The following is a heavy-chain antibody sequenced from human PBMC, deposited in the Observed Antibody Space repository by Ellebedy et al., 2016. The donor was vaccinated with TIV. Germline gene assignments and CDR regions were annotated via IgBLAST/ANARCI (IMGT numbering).Heavy chain of an antibody. D-gene: IGHD5-18*01. CDR1: GGSISSYY. J-gene: IGHJ3*02. V-gene: IGHV4-59*08. CDR2: IYYSWST. Sequence: MPSETLSLTCTVPGGSISSYYWSWIRQPPGKGLEWIGYIYYSWSTDYNPSLKSRVTISIDTSKNQFSLKLSSVTAADTAVYYCARHLLIQLSDAFDIWGQGTMVTVSS. CDR3: ARHLLIQLSDAFDI.